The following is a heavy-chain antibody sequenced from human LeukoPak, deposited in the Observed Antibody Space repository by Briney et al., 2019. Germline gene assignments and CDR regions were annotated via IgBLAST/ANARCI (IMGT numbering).Heavy chain of an antibody. Sequence: SETLSLTCAVSGGSTSSGGYSWSWIRQPPGKGLEGIGYIYHSGSTYYNPSLKSRVTISVDRSKNQFSLKLSSVTAADTAVYYGASITFGKLSDYWGQGTLVTVSS. V-gene: IGHV4-30-2*01. CDR2: IYHSGST. D-gene: IGHD3-10*01. CDR3: ASITFGKLSDY. J-gene: IGHJ4*02. CDR1: GGSTSSGGYS.